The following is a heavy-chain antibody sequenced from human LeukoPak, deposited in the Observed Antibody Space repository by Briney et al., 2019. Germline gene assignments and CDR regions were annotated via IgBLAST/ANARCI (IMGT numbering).Heavy chain of an antibody. CDR2: IYYSGFT. V-gene: IGHV4-39*01. D-gene: IGHD6-13*01. Sequence: KSSETLSLTCTVSGGSIISNTYYWGWIRQPPGKGLEWIGYIYYSGFTYYSPSLKSRVTISLDTSKNQFSLMLSSVTAADTAVYYCARWGIAVADPNDAFDIWGQGTMVTVSS. CDR1: GGSIISNTYY. J-gene: IGHJ3*02. CDR3: ARWGIAVADPNDAFDI.